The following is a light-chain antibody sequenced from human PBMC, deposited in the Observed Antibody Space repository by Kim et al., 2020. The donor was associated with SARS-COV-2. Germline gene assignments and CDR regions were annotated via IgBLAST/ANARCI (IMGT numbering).Light chain of an antibody. V-gene: IGLV1-51*01. J-gene: IGLJ3*02. CDR1: RSNIGNNP. CDR3: ATWDSSLSVGV. Sequence: SVLTQPPSVSAAPGHKVTLSCSGSRSNIGNNPVSWYQQFPGTAPRLITYDNDKRPSGIPDRFSSSKSGTSATLGITGLRTGDEADYYCATWDSSLSVGVLGGGTKGTV. CDR2: DND.